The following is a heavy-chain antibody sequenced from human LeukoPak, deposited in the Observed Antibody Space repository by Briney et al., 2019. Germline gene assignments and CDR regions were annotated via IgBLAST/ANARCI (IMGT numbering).Heavy chain of an antibody. CDR2: IYHSGST. CDR3: ARVLRGVIHYFDY. V-gene: IGHV4-38-2*01. Sequence: PSETLSPTCAVSGYSISSGYYWGWIRQPPGKGLEWIGSIYHSGSTYYNPSLKSRVTISVDTSKNQFSLKLSSVTAADTAVYYCARVLRGVIHYFDYWGQGTLVTVSS. D-gene: IGHD3-16*02. J-gene: IGHJ4*02. CDR1: GYSISSGYY.